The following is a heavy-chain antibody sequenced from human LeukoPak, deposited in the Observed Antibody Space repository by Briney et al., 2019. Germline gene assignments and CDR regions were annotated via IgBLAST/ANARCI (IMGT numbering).Heavy chain of an antibody. D-gene: IGHD6-6*01. CDR3: ARGGPFPSGSSSREYYLDY. J-gene: IGHJ4*02. Sequence: ASVKVSCKASGYTFTSYDINWVRQATGQGLEWMGWMNPNSGNTGYAQKFQGRVTMTRNTSISTAYMELSSLRSEDTAVYYCARGGPFPSGSSSREYYLDYWGQGTLVTVSS. CDR1: GYTFTSYD. CDR2: MNPNSGNT. V-gene: IGHV1-8*01.